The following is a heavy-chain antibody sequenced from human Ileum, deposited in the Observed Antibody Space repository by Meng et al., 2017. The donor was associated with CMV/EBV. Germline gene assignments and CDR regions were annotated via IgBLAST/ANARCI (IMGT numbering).Heavy chain of an antibody. V-gene: IGHV1-18*01. D-gene: IGHD2/OR15-2a*01. Sequence: ASVKVSCKASGYTFTSYGISWVRQVPGQGLEWMGWIGAYNGNTNYAPKFQGRVTMTTDTRTATAYMELRSLRSDDTAFYYCARDLDSGRVSSDLILVPPSTRLFDYWGQGTLVTVSS. CDR1: GYTFTSYG. CDR2: IGAYNGNT. J-gene: IGHJ4*02. CDR3: ARDLDSGRVSSDLILVPPSTRLFDY.